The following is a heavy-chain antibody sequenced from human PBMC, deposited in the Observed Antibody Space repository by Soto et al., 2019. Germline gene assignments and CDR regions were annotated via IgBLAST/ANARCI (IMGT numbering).Heavy chain of an antibody. CDR2: INAGNGNT. Sequence: QVQLVQSGAEVKKPGASVKVSCKASGYTFTSYAMHWVRQAPGQRLEWMGWINAGNGNTKYSQKFQGRVTITRDTDVSTAYVELRSLISDVTAVYYCAVNWNVPFMVFDYWGQGTLVTVSS. V-gene: IGHV1-3*01. CDR1: GYTFTSYA. CDR3: AVNWNVPFMVFDY. D-gene: IGHD1-1*01. J-gene: IGHJ4*02.